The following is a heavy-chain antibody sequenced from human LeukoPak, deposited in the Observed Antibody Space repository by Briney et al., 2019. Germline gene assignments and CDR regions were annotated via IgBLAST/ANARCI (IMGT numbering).Heavy chain of an antibody. CDR2: INPNDGDT. Sequence: EASVKVSCKASGYTFTDYYMHWMRHAPGQGLEWMGWINPNDGDTNYAQKFQGRVTMTRDTSISTAHMEVSRLRSDDTAVYYCARANFLYCSSSTCLFDYWGQGTLVTVSS. CDR3: ARANFLYCSSSTCLFDY. V-gene: IGHV1-2*02. J-gene: IGHJ4*02. CDR1: GYTFTDYY. D-gene: IGHD2-2*01.